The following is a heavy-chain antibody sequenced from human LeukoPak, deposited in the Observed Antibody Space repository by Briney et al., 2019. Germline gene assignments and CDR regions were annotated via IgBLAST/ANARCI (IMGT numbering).Heavy chain of an antibody. CDR2: IYCSGST. V-gene: IGHV4-39*02. Sequence: SETLSLTCTVSGGSISSSDYYWGWIRQPPGKGLEWIGSIYCSGSTYYNPSLKSRVTISVDTSKNHFSLRLSSVTAADTAMFYCARLTIAANAFDIWGQGTMVTVSS. J-gene: IGHJ3*02. D-gene: IGHD2-15*01. CDR3: ARLTIAANAFDI. CDR1: GGSISSSDYY.